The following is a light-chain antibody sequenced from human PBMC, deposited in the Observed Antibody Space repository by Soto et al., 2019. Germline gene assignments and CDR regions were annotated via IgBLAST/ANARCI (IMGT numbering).Light chain of an antibody. J-gene: IGKJ1*01. CDR2: RAS. Sequence: EIVMTQSPATLSVSPVERATLSCRASQSVSSNIGWYQQRPGQAPRLLIYRASTRATGIPARFSGSGSGTDFPLTISRLEPEDFAVYYCQQYGSSPWTFGQGTKVDNK. CDR3: QQYGSSPWT. V-gene: IGKV3-15*01. CDR1: QSVSSN.